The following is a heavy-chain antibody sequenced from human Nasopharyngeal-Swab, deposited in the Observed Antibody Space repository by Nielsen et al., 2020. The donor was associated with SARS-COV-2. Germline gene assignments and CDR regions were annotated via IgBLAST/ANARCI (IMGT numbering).Heavy chain of an antibody. CDR1: GFTVNSNF. Sequence: GESLKISCAASGFTVNSNFMTWVRQAPGKGLEWVSLIYSSGGTHYADSVKGRFTISRDNAKNSLYLQMNSLRAEDTAVYYCARDVGLGIRPAANWGQGTLVTVSS. V-gene: IGHV3-66*01. CDR2: IYSSGGT. J-gene: IGHJ4*02. D-gene: IGHD6-13*01. CDR3: ARDVGLGIRPAAN.